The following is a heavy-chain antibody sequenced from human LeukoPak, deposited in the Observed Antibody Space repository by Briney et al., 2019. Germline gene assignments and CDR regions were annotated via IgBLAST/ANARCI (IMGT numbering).Heavy chain of an antibody. CDR1: GGSISSYY. V-gene: IGHV4-4*07. J-gene: IGHJ6*02. Sequence: SETLSLTCTVSGGSISSYYWSWIRQPAGKGLEWIGRIYTSGSTNYNPSLKSRDTMSVATSKNQFSLKLSSVTAADTAVYYCARDFRVVVTPYYYYGMDVWGQGTTVTVSS. D-gene: IGHD3-22*01. CDR3: ARDFRVVVTPYYYYGMDV. CDR2: IYTSGST.